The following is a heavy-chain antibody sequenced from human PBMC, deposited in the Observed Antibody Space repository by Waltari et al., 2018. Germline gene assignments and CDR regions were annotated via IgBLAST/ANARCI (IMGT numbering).Heavy chain of an antibody. V-gene: IGHV1-69*01. J-gene: IGHJ4*02. Sequence: QVQLVQSGAEVKKPGSSVKVSCKASGGTFSSYAISWVRPAPGQGLEWMGESMPIFGTANYAQKCQGRVTITEDESTSTAYMELSSLRSEDTAVYYRARGLEMATNNLDYWGQGTLVTVSS. CDR3: ARGLEMATNNLDY. CDR2: SMPIFGTA. CDR1: GGTFSSYA. D-gene: IGHD5-12*01.